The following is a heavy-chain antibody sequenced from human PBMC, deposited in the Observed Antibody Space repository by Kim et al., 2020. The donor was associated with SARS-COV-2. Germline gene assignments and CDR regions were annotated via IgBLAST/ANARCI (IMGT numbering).Heavy chain of an antibody. Sequence: GGSLRLSCAASGFTFSSYGMHWVRQAPGKGLEWVAVIWYDGSNKYYADSVKGRFTISRDNSKNTLYLQMNSLRAEDTAVYYCASGAAFRGLNWASDYWGQGTLVTVSS. CDR1: GFTFSSYG. CDR3: ASGAAFRGLNWASDY. D-gene: IGHD3-10*01. V-gene: IGHV3-33*01. J-gene: IGHJ4*02. CDR2: IWYDGSNK.